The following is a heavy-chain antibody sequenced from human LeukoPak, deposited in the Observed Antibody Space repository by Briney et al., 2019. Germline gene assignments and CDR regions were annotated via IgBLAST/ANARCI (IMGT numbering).Heavy chain of an antibody. J-gene: IGHJ3*02. D-gene: IGHD6-6*01. CDR1: GGSISSGGYY. CDR2: IYHSGST. Sequence: SQTLSLTCTVSGGSISSGGYYWSWIRQPPGKGLEWIGYIYHSGSTYYNPSLKSRVTISVDRSKNQFSLKLSSVTAADTAVYYCARSQGVGQLVHDAFDIWGQGTMVTVSS. CDR3: ARSQGVGQLVHDAFDI. V-gene: IGHV4-30-2*01.